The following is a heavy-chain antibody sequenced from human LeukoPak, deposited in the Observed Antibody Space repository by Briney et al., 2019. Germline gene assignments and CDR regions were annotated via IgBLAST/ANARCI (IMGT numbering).Heavy chain of an antibody. Sequence: SGTLSLTCAVSGGSISSSNWCSWVRQPPGKGLEWIGEIYHSGSTNYNPSLKSRVTISVDKSKNQFSLKLSSVTAADTAVYYCARRESRAEGDWLDPWGQGTLVTVSS. D-gene: IGHD2-2*01. CDR1: GGSISSSNW. V-gene: IGHV4-4*02. CDR2: IYHSGST. J-gene: IGHJ5*02. CDR3: ARRESRAEGDWLDP.